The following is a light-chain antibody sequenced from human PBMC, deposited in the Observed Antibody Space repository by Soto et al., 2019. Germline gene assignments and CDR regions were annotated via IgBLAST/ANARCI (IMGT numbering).Light chain of an antibody. CDR1: QSVSSN. Sequence: EIVMTQSPATLSVSPGERATLSCRASQSVSSNLAWYQQKPGRAPRLLIYGASTGATGFPARFSGSGSGTEFTLTISSLQSEDFAVYYCQQYGSSPHTFGQGTKLEIK. V-gene: IGKV3-15*01. J-gene: IGKJ2*01. CDR2: GAS. CDR3: QQYGSSPHT.